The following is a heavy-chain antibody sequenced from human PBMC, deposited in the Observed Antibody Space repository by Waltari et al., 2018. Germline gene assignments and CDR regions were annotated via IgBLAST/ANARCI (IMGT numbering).Heavy chain of an antibody. Sequence: QVQLQESGPGLVKPSETLSLTCTVSGGSISSYYWRWIRQPPGTGLEWIGYIYYSGSTNYNPSLKSRVTISVDTSKNQFSLKLSSVTAADTAVYYCARDASGYSGYYYYYYGMDVWGQGTTVTVSS. CDR1: GGSISSYY. V-gene: IGHV4-59*01. D-gene: IGHD3-3*01. CDR3: ARDASGYSGYYYYYYGMDV. CDR2: IYYSGST. J-gene: IGHJ6*02.